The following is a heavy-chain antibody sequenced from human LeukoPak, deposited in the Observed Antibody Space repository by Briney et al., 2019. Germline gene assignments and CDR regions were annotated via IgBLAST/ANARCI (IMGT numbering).Heavy chain of an antibody. CDR2: INPNSGGT. D-gene: IGHD3-22*01. J-gene: IGHJ4*02. CDR1: GYTFTGYY. V-gene: IGHV1-2*02. CDR3: ARDSPDDSSGYYYSLFDY. Sequence: ASVKVSCKASGYTFTGYYMHWVRQAPGQGLEWMGWINPNSGGTNYAQKFQGRVTMTRDTSISTAYMERSRLRSDDTAVYYCARDSPDDSSGYYYSLFDYWGQETLVTVSS.